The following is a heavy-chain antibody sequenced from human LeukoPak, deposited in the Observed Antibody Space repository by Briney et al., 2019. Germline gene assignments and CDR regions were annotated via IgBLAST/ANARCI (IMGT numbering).Heavy chain of an antibody. D-gene: IGHD6-13*01. J-gene: IGHJ4*02. CDR2: IYYSGST. V-gene: IGHV4-59*01. CDR1: GGSISSYY. Sequence: SETLSLTCTVSGGSISSYYWSWIRQPPGKGLEWIGYIYYSGSTNYNPSLKSRVTISVDTSKNQFSLKLSSVTAADTAVYYCAIAAAGTDYFDYWGQGTLVTVSS. CDR3: AIAAAGTDYFDY.